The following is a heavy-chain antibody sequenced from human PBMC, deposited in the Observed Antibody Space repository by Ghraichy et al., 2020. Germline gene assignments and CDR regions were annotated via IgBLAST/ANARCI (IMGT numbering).Heavy chain of an antibody. Sequence: GGSLRLSCAASGFTFDDYTMHWVRQAPGKGLEWVSLISWDGGSTYYADSVKGRFTISRDNSKNSLYLQMNSLRTEDTALYYCAKDSREYSYGFDYWGQGTLVTVSS. CDR3: AKDSREYSYGFDY. V-gene: IGHV3-43*01. CDR1: GFTFDDYT. CDR2: ISWDGGST. J-gene: IGHJ4*02. D-gene: IGHD5-18*01.